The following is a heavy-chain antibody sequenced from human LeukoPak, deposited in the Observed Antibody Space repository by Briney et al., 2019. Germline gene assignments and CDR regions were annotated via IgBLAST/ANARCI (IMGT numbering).Heavy chain of an antibody. D-gene: IGHD2-15*01. Sequence: SETLSLTCAVYGGSFSGYYWSWIRQPPGKGLEWIGEINHSGSTNYNPSLKSRVTISVDTSKNQFSLKLSSVTAADTAVYYCARRTRTVVAATLDYWGQGTLVTVSS. CDR1: GGSFSGYY. CDR2: INHSGST. CDR3: ARRTRTVVAATLDY. V-gene: IGHV4-34*01. J-gene: IGHJ4*02.